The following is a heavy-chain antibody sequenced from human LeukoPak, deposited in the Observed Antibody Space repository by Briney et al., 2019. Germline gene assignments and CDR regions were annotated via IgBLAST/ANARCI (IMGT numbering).Heavy chain of an antibody. CDR3: ARSWYNGNCHGAFNM. CDR1: GDFLTSDTYS. V-gene: IGHV4-61*02. D-gene: IGHD1-7*01. Sequence: PSQTLSLTCTLSGDFLTSDTYSWSWIRQPAGMQLEWIGRIYTTGTTNYNPSLRSRVTMSIDTSKNQFSLKLNSVTAADTAVYYCARSWYNGNCHGAFNMWDEGTMVTVTS. CDR2: IYTTGTT. J-gene: IGHJ3*02.